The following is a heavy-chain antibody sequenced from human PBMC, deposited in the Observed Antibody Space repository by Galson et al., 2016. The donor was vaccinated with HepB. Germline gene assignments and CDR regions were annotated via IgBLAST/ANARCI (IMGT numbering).Heavy chain of an antibody. CDR2: MYNSETY. CDR1: GGSISSGNYY. V-gene: IGHV4-61*02. Sequence: TLSLTCSLSGGSISSGNYYWSWIRQPAGKGLEWIGRMYNSETYTYNPSLKGRATISLDTSKNQISLRLNSWTAADTGVDYCARWVIRWLDLWGRGILVTVSS. J-gene: IGHJ5*02. CDR3: ARWVIRWLDL. D-gene: IGHD2/OR15-2a*01.